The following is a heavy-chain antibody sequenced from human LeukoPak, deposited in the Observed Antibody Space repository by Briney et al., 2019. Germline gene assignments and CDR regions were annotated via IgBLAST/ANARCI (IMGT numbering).Heavy chain of an antibody. CDR3: AKDLGYSSSWYSFDY. Sequence: QAGGSLRLSCAASGFTFSSYAMSWVRQAPGKGLEWVSAISGSGGSTYYADSVKGRFTISRDNSKNTLYLQMNSLRAEDTAVYYCAKDLGYSSSWYSFDYWGQGTLVTVSS. CDR2: ISGSGGST. CDR1: GFTFSSYA. J-gene: IGHJ4*02. D-gene: IGHD6-13*01. V-gene: IGHV3-23*01.